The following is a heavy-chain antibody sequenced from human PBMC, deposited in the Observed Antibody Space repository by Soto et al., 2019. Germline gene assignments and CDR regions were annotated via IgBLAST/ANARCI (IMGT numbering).Heavy chain of an antibody. D-gene: IGHD2-15*01. CDR1: GYTFTSYG. Sequence: ASVKVSCKASGYTFTSYGISWVRQAPGQGLEWMGWISAYNGNTNYAQKLQGRVTMTADTSTSTAYMELRSLRSDDTAVYYCARACSGGSCYSDAWFDPWGQGTLVTVSS. J-gene: IGHJ5*02. CDR3: ARACSGGSCYSDAWFDP. V-gene: IGHV1-18*01. CDR2: ISAYNGNT.